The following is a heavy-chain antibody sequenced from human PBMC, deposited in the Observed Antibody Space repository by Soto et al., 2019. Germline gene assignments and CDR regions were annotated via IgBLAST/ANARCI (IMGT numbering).Heavy chain of an antibody. CDR2: INHSGST. J-gene: IGHJ6*03. CDR3: ARSPYMDV. CDR1: GRSFSGYY. Sequence: SETLSLTCAGYGRSFSGYYGSWIRQSPGKGLEWIGEINHSGSTNYNPSLKSRVTILIDAPKNQFSLKMSSVTAADTAVYYCARSPYMDVWGKGTTVTVSS. V-gene: IGHV4-34*01.